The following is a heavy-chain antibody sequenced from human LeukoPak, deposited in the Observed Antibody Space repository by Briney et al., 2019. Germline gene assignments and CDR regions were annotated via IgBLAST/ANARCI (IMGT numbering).Heavy chain of an antibody. CDR1: GGSISSYY. CDR3: ASRLLFGPTLHYFDY. J-gene: IGHJ4*02. CDR2: INHSGST. D-gene: IGHD2-21*02. Sequence: PSETLSLTCTVSGGSISSYYWSWIRQPPGKGLEWIGEINHSGSTNYNPSLKSRVTISVDTSKNQFSLKLSSVTAADTAVYYCASRLLFGPTLHYFDYWGQGTLVTVSS. V-gene: IGHV4-34*01.